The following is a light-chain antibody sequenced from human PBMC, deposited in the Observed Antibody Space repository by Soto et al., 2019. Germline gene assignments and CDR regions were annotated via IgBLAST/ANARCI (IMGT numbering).Light chain of an antibody. J-gene: IGLJ2*01. CDR3: CSYAVSFVV. CDR2: DVS. V-gene: IGLV2-11*01. CDR1: SSDVGCYNY. Sequence: QSALTQPRSVSGSPGQSVTISCTGTSSDVGCYNYVSWYQQHPGKAPKLMIYDVSKRPSGVPDRFSGSKSVNTASLTISGLQAEDEADYYCCSYAVSFVVFGGGTKLTV.